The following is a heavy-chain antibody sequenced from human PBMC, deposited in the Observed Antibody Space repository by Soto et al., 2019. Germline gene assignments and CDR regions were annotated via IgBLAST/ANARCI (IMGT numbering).Heavy chain of an antibody. Sequence: QVQLQESGPGLVKPSETLSLACTVSVGSVGSVSYYWSWIRQSPGKGLEWIGYMFYGGRTNYNPSRESWVTISVDTSKNQFSLKLTSVTPADSGVYYCARDCSGSYSLQWGQGTLVTVSS. CDR2: MFYGGRT. D-gene: IGHD1-26*01. V-gene: IGHV4-61*01. CDR1: VGSVGSVSYY. CDR3: ARDCSGSYSLQ. J-gene: IGHJ4*02.